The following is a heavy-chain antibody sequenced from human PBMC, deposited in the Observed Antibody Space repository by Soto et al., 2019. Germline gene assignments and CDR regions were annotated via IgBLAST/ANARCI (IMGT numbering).Heavy chain of an antibody. V-gene: IGHV5-51*01. D-gene: IGHD3-22*01. CDR3: ARPGYYDSSGFFNFDY. CDR1: GYSFNTYW. CDR2: IYPGDSDT. Sequence: PGESLKISCKASGYSFNTYWIGWVRQLPGKGLEWMGIIYPGDSDTRYSPSFQGQVTISADKSITTVYLQWNSLKASDTAIYYCARPGYYDSSGFFNFDYWGQGTLVTFS. J-gene: IGHJ4*02.